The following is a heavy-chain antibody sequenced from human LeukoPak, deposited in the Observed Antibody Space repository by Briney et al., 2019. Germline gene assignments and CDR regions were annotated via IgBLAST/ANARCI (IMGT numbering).Heavy chain of an antibody. D-gene: IGHD5-24*01. J-gene: IGHJ4*02. V-gene: IGHV1-18*01. CDR2: ISAYNGNT. CDR3: AAAITGGYNRGYYFDY. Sequence: ASVTVSCTASGYTFTSYGISWVRQAPGEGLEWMGWISAYNGNTNYAQKLQGRVTMTTDTSTSTAYMELRSLRSDDTAVYYCAAAITGGYNRGYYFDYWGQGTLVTVSS. CDR1: GYTFTSYG.